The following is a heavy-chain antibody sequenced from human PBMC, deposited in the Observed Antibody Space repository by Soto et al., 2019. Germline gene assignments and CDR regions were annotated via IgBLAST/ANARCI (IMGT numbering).Heavy chain of an antibody. V-gene: IGHV4-39*01. Sequence: QLQLQESGPGLVKPSETLSLTCTVSGCSISSSSYYWGWIRQPPGKGLEGIGSIYYSGSTYYNPSLKSRVTVSVDTSKNQFSLKLSSVTAADTAVYYCAPFDWLTHYCGQGTLVTVSS. J-gene: IGHJ4*02. D-gene: IGHD3-9*01. CDR2: IYYSGST. CDR1: GCSISSSSYY. CDR3: APFDWLTHY.